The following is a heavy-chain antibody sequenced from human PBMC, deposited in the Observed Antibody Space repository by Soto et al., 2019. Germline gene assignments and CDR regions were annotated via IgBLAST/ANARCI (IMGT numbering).Heavy chain of an antibody. Sequence: SETLSLTCTVSGGSVSSGSYYWSWIRQPPGKGLEWIGYIYYSGSTNYNPSLKSRVTISVDTSKNQFSLKLSSVTAADTAVYYCARVKVRGEWFDPWGQGTLVTVSS. CDR2: IYYSGST. V-gene: IGHV4-61*01. CDR3: ARVKVRGEWFDP. J-gene: IGHJ5*02. D-gene: IGHD3-16*01. CDR1: GGSVSSGSYY.